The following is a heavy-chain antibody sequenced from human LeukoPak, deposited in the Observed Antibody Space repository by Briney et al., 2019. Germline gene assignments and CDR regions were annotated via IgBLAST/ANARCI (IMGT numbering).Heavy chain of an antibody. Sequence: PGRSLRLSCAASGFTFSNYAIHWVRQAPGKGLEWVAVISYDGSNKYYADSVKGRFTISRDNAKNTLYLQMNSLRAEDTAVYYCARDPQKPAYYYGSGANWFDPWGQGTLVTVSS. CDR1: GFTFSNYA. V-gene: IGHV3-30*04. CDR3: ARDPQKPAYYYGSGANWFDP. CDR2: ISYDGSNK. D-gene: IGHD3-10*01. J-gene: IGHJ5*02.